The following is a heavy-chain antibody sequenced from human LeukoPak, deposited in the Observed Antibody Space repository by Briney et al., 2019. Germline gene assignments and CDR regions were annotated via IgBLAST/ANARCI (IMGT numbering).Heavy chain of an antibody. CDR3: ARFTYDRYYFDY. Sequence: GGSLRLSCAASGFTFSSYSMNWVRQAPGKGLEWVSSISSSSSYIYYADSLKGRFTISRHNAKKSVYLQMNSLRAEDTAVYYCARFTYDRYYFDYWGQGTLVTVSS. V-gene: IGHV3-21*01. CDR2: ISSSSSYI. J-gene: IGHJ4*02. CDR1: GFTFSSYS. D-gene: IGHD3-22*01.